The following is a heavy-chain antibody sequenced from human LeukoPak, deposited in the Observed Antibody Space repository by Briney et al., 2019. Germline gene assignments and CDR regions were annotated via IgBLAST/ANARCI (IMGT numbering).Heavy chain of an antibody. J-gene: IGHJ4*02. CDR2: IWYDGSIK. CDR1: GFSFRDFG. Sequence: GRSLRVSCAASGFSFRDFGMHWVRQAPGKGLEWLAIIWYDGSIKYYADSVKGRFTISRDNSKNTLYLQMNSLSAEDTAVYYCARARDSSWDYWGQGTLVTVSS. D-gene: IGHD6-13*01. CDR3: ARARDSSWDY. V-gene: IGHV3-33*01.